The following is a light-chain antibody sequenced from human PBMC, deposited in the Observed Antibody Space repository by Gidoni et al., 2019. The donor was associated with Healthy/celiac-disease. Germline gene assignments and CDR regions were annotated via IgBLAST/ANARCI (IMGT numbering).Light chain of an antibody. V-gene: IGLV1-40*01. CDR1: SSNIGAGYD. Sequence: SVLTQPPSVCGAPGQRVTISCTGSSSNIGAGYDGHWYQQLQGTAPKLLIYGNSNRPSGVPDRFSGSKSGTSASLAITGLQAEDEADYYCQSYDSSLSGWGVFGTGTKVTVL. J-gene: IGLJ1*01. CDR2: GNS. CDR3: QSYDSSLSGWGV.